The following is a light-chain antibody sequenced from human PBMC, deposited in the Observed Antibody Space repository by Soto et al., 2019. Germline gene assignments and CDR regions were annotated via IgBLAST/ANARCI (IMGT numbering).Light chain of an antibody. CDR3: QQYGSSPLWT. J-gene: IGKJ1*01. Sequence: EMVMTQAPATLSVSPWERATLSFISSQSVSSNLAWYQQKPGQAPRLVIYGASTRATGIPARFSGSGSGTEFTLTISRLEPEDFAVYYCQQYGSSPLWTFGQGTKVDI. CDR2: GAS. CDR1: QSVSSN. V-gene: IGKV3-15*01.